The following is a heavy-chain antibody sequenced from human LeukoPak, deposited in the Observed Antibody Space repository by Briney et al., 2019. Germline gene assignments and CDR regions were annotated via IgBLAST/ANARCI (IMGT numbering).Heavy chain of an antibody. Sequence: GSLRLSCTASGFTFGDYAMSWVRQAPGKGLEWVGFIRSKAYGGTTEYAASVKGRFTISRDDSKSIAYLQMNSLKTEDTAVYYCTRENYQWTRESYYYGMAVWGKGTTVTVSS. CDR2: IRSKAYGGTT. J-gene: IGHJ6*04. V-gene: IGHV3-49*04. CDR3: TRENYQWTRESYYYGMAV. CDR1: GFTFGDYA. D-gene: IGHD3-10*01.